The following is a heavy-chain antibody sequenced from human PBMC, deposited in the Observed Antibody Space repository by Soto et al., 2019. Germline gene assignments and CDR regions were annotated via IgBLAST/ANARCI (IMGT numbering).Heavy chain of an antibody. CDR2: IYYSGST. V-gene: IGHV4-59*01. J-gene: IGHJ6*02. CDR1: GGSISSYY. D-gene: IGHD5-18*01. Sequence: PSETLSLTCTVSGGSISSYYWSWIRQPPGKGLQWIGYIYYSGSTNYNPSLKSRVTISVDTSKNQFSLKLSSVTAADTAVYYCARAPEDTAMGSYYYGMDVWGQGTTVTVSS. CDR3: ARAPEDTAMGSYYYGMDV.